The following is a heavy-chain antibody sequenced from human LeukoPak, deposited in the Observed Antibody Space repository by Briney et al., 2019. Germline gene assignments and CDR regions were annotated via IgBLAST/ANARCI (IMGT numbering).Heavy chain of an antibody. CDR3: AKALITMVRGVINNYFDY. Sequence: PGGSLRLSCAASGFSFSSYGMHSVRQAPSKGLEWVAVISYDGSNKYYADSVKGRFTISRDNSKNTLYLQMNSLRAEDTAVYYCAKALITMVRGVINNYFDYWGQGTLVTVSS. V-gene: IGHV3-30*18. CDR2: ISYDGSNK. CDR1: GFSFSSYG. D-gene: IGHD3-10*01. J-gene: IGHJ4*02.